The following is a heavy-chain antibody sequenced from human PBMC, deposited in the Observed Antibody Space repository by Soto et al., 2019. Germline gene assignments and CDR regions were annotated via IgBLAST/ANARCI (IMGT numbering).Heavy chain of an antibody. CDR2: ISASGRDI. D-gene: IGHD6-19*01. CDR3: AKGKTSGWYYFDY. Sequence: EVQLLESGGDLVQPGGSLRLSCAASGFTFSNFALSWVPQAPGRGREWVSGISASGRDIHYADSVKDRFTVSRDNSKNTLYLQMNSLRAEDTAIYYCAKGKTSGWYYFDYWGQGALVTVSS. V-gene: IGHV3-23*01. CDR1: GFTFSNFA. J-gene: IGHJ4*02.